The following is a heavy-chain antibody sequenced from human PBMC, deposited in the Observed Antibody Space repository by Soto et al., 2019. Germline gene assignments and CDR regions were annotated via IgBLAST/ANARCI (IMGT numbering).Heavy chain of an antibody. Sequence: ASVKVSCKASGYTFTGYYIHWVRQVPGQGLEWMGFINPNSGGTNYAHKFQGRVTMTRDMSVSAAHMELHSLRSEDTAVYYCARDQGMLIFGGLMTTVRYYYGMDGWGQGTTVTVSS. CDR3: ARDQGMLIFGGLMTTVRYYYGMDG. CDR2: INPNSGGT. CDR1: GYTFTGYY. J-gene: IGHJ6*02. V-gene: IGHV1-2*07. D-gene: IGHD3-16*01.